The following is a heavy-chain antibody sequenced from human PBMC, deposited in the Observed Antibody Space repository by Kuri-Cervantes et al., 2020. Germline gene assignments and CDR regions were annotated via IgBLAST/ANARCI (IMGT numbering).Heavy chain of an antibody. CDR2: INHSGST. J-gene: IGHJ3*02. D-gene: IGHD3-3*01. CDR1: GGSFSGYY. CDR3: ARSFSTGHITRRDAFDI. V-gene: IGHV4-34*01. Sequence: SETLSLTCAVYGGSFSGYYWSWIRQPPGKGLEWIGEINHSGSTNYNPSLKSRVTISVDTSKNQFSPKLSSVTAADTAVYYCARSFSTGHITRRDAFDIWGQGTMVTVSS.